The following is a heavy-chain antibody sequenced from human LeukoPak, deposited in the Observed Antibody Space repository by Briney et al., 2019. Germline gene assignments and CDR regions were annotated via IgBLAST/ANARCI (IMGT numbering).Heavy chain of an antibody. J-gene: IGHJ3*02. CDR1: GGSISSYY. V-gene: IGHV4-59*01. Sequence: SGTLSLTCTVSGGSISSYYWSWIRQPPGKGLEWIGYIYYSGSTNYNPSLKSRVTISVDTSKNQFSLKLSSVTAADTAVYYCATRHSIGYYASPAPFDIWGQGTMVTVSS. CDR2: IYYSGST. D-gene: IGHD3-22*01. CDR3: ATRHSIGYYASPAPFDI.